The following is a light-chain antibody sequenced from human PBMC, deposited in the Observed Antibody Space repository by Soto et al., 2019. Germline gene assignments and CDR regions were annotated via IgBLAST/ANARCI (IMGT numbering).Light chain of an antibody. CDR2: DVS. V-gene: IGLV2-14*01. CDR1: SSDVGGYNY. Sequence: QSVLTQPASVSGSPGQSIAISCTGTSSDVGGYNYVSWYQQYPGRAPKLMIYDVSNWPSGVSNRFSGSKSGNTASLTISGLQAEDEADYYCGSYSSSSTLYVFGTGTKLTVL. CDR3: GSYSSSSTLYV. J-gene: IGLJ1*01.